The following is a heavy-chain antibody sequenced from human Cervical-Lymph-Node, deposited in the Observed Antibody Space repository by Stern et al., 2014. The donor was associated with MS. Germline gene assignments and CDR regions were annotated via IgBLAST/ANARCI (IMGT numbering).Heavy chain of an antibody. CDR1: GFSFSSYW. J-gene: IGHJ4*02. CDR2: INTDGSTT. V-gene: IGHV3-74*02. CDR3: IITTTVTT. D-gene: IGHD4-17*01. Sequence: VQLVESGGGLVQPGGSLRLSCAASGFSFSSYWMHWVRQAPGTGLVWVSNINTDGSTTFYADSVKGRFAISRDNAKDTLYLEMNSLRVEDTAVYYCIITTTVTTRGQGTVVTVSS.